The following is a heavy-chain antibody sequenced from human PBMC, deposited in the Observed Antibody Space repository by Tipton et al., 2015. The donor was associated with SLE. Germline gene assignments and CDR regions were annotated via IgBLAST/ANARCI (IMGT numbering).Heavy chain of an antibody. V-gene: IGHV1-46*01. CDR2: INPSGGST. Sequence: QLVQSGAEVKKPGASVKVSCKASGYSFTSFFMHWVRQAPGQGLEWMGIINPSGGSTSYAQKFQGRVTISRDTSTSTVYMELSSLRSEDTAVYYCARRRQEFRIASYSGYYYHYGLDVWGQGTTVTVSS. D-gene: IGHD1-26*01. CDR3: ARRRQEFRIASYSGYYYHYGLDV. CDR1: GYSFTSFF. J-gene: IGHJ6*02.